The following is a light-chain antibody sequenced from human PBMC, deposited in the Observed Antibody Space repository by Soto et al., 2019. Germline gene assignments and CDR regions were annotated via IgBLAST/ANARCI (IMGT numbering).Light chain of an antibody. CDR3: QQYGSSHTYT. CDR2: GAS. J-gene: IGKJ2*01. Sequence: EIVLTQSPGTLSLSPGERATLSCRASQNVSSSYLAWYQQKPGQAPRLLIYGASSRATGIPDRFSGSGSGTDFTLTISRLEPEDFAVYYCQQYGSSHTYTFGQGTKLEIK. CDR1: QNVSSSY. V-gene: IGKV3-20*01.